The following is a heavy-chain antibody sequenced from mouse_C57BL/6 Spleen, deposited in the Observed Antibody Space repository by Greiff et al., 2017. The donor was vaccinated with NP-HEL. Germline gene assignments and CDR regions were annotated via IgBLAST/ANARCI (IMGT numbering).Heavy chain of an antibody. J-gene: IGHJ4*01. V-gene: IGHV1-15*01. CDR2: IDPETGGT. Sequence: VQLQQSGAELVRPGASVTLSCKASGYTFTDYEMHWVKQTPVHGLEWIGAIDPETGGTAYNQKFKGKAILTADKSSSTAYMELRSLTSEDSAVYYCTRGGDYDDFYYYAMDYWGQGTSVTVSS. CDR3: TRGGDYDDFYYYAMDY. CDR1: GYTFTDYE. D-gene: IGHD2-4*01.